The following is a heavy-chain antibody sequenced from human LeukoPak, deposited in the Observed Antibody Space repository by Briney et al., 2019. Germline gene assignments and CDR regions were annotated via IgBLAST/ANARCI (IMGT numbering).Heavy chain of an antibody. D-gene: IGHD4-17*01. V-gene: IGHV4-59*01. CDR1: GGSISSYY. Sequence: SETLSLTCTVSGGSISSYYWSWIRQPPGKGLEWIGYIYYSGSTNYNPSLKSRVTISVDTSKNQFSLKLSSVTAADTAVYYCARYNDYGDYEDAFDIWGQGTMVTVSS. CDR2: IYYSGST. CDR3: ARYNDYGDYEDAFDI. J-gene: IGHJ3*02.